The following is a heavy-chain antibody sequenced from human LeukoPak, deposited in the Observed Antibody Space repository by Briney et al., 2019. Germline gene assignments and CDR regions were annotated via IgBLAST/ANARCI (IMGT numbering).Heavy chain of an antibody. CDR1: GFTLSRNG. D-gene: IGHD6-19*01. CDR2: IWYDGSKK. V-gene: IGHV3-33*01. J-gene: IGHJ4*02. CDR3: ARDHSGWYVDY. Sequence: PGGSLRLSCAASGFTLSRNGMHWVRQAPGKGLEWVGDIWYDGSKKYYADSVKGRFTISRDISKNTMYLQMDSLRAEDTAVYYCARDHSGWYVDYWGQGTLVTVSS.